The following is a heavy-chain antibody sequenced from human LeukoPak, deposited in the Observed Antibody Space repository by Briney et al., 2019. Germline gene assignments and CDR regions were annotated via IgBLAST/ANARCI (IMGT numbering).Heavy chain of an antibody. D-gene: IGHD5-12*01. V-gene: IGHV5-51*01. CDR3: AIRYSGYDYYFDY. CDR1: GYSFTNYW. J-gene: IGHJ4*02. CDR2: IYPGDSDT. Sequence: KDGESLKISCKASGYSFTNYWIGWVRQMPGKGLEWMGTIYPGDSDTRYSPSFQGQVTISGDKSISTAYLQWSSLKASDTAMYYCAIRYSGYDYYFDYWGQGTLVTVSS.